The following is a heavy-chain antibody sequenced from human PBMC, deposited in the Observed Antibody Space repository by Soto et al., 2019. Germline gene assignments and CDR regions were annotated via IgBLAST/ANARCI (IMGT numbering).Heavy chain of an antibody. D-gene: IGHD5-12*01. CDR3: ARDIVGTTYFDY. Sequence: QVQLQESGPGLVKPSGTLSLTCAVSGGSISSDYWWSWVRQPPGKGLEWIGEIFHSGRTNYNPSLKSRVTISLAKSKNQFSLKLSSVTAADTAVYYCARDIVGTTYFDYWGQGTLATVSS. CDR2: IFHSGRT. CDR1: GGSISSDYW. J-gene: IGHJ4*02. V-gene: IGHV4-4*02.